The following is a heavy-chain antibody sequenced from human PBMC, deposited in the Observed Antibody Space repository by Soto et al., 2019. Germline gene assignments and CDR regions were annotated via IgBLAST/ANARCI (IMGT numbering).Heavy chain of an antibody. D-gene: IGHD3-22*01. CDR3: AGQSYESRGYYYAY. CDR2: INPSGGST. J-gene: IGHJ4*02. V-gene: IGHV1-46*01. CDR1: GYTFSNFY. Sequence: GASVKVSCKASGYTFSNFYIHWVRQAPGQGLEWMGIINPSGGSTSYAQKFQGRVTMTRDTSTSTVYMELSSSVTAADTAVYYCAGQSYESRGYYYAYWGQGTLVTVSS.